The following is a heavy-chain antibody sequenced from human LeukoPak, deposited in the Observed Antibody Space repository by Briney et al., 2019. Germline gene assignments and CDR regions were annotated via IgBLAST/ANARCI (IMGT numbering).Heavy chain of an antibody. D-gene: IGHD6-25*01. V-gene: IGHV3-30-3*01. CDR3: ARDGYDPFDI. Sequence: GGSLRLSCAASGFTFRSYAMHWVRQAPGKGLEWVAVISYDGSNKYYADSVKGRFTISRDNSKNTLYLQMNSLRAEDTAVYYCARDGYDPFDIWGQGTMVTVSS. CDR2: ISYDGSNK. CDR1: GFTFRSYA. J-gene: IGHJ3*02.